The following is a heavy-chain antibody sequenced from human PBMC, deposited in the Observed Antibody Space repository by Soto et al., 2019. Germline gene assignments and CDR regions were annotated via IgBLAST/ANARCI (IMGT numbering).Heavy chain of an antibody. CDR1: GASFSDYH. CDR2: NSHSGST. V-gene: IGHV4-34*01. CDR3: ARVCFGLTGMYYYYYMDV. Sequence: QVQLQQCGAGPLKPSETLSLTCAVYGASFSDYHWSWIRQPPGKGLEWIGDNSHSGSTNGNPSLMSQVTISVDTSKIQFYLTLSSVAAADTAVYYCARVCFGLTGMYYYYYMDVWGKGTTVTVSS. D-gene: IGHD3-10*01. J-gene: IGHJ6*03.